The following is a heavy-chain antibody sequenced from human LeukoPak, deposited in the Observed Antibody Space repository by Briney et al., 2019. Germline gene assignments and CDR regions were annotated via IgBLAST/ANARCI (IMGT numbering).Heavy chain of an antibody. CDR1: GGSISSYY. Sequence: SETLSLTCTVSGGSISSYYWSWIRQPPGKGLEWVGYIYYSGSTNYNPSLKSRVTISVDTSKNQFSLKLSSVTAADTAVYYCARSLLSRITMIVVAIDPWGQGTLVTVSS. V-gene: IGHV4-59*01. CDR3: ARSLLSRITMIVVAIDP. J-gene: IGHJ5*02. D-gene: IGHD3-22*01. CDR2: IYYSGST.